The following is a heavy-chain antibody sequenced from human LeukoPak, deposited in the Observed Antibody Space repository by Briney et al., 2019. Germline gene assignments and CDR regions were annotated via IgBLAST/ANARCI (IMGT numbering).Heavy chain of an antibody. CDR1: GFSFSGHW. D-gene: IGHD3-10*01. CDR3: AKVSYGSGSYFGFDY. Sequence: GGSLRLSCTASGFSFSGHWMHWARQLPGKGLVWVSRISPTGSTTSYADSVKGRFTVSRDNSKNTLYLQMNSLRAEDTAVYYCAKVSYGSGSYFGFDYWGQGTLVTVSS. J-gene: IGHJ4*02. CDR2: ISPTGSTT. V-gene: IGHV3-74*01.